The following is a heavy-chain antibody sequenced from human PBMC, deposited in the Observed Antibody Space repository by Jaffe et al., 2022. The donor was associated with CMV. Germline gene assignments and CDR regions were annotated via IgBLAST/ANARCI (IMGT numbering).Heavy chain of an antibody. V-gene: IGHV3-21*01. CDR2: ISSSSSYI. CDR3: ASTPYDSSGYINYYYGMDV. J-gene: IGHJ6*02. D-gene: IGHD3-22*01. CDR1: GFTFSSYS. Sequence: EVQLVESGGGLVKPGGSLRLSCAASGFTFSSYSMNWVRQAPGKGLEWVSSISSSSSYIYYADSVKGRFTISRDNAKNSLYLQMNSLRAEDTAVYYCASTPYDSSGYINYYYGMDVWGQGTTVTVSS.